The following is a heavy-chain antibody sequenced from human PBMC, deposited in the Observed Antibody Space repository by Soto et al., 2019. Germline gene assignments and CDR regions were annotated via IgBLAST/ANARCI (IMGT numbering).Heavy chain of an antibody. D-gene: IGHD2-15*01. CDR1: GLTFSSYA. CDR2: ISGSGGST. J-gene: IGHJ3*02. V-gene: IGHV3-23*01. Sequence: GGSLRLSCAASGLTFSSYAMSWVRQSPGKGLEGVSAISGSGGSTYYADSVKGRFTISRDNSKNLMYLQMNSLRADDTAVYFCARRRGPLLKDAFDIWGQGTMVTVSS. CDR3: ARRRGPLLKDAFDI.